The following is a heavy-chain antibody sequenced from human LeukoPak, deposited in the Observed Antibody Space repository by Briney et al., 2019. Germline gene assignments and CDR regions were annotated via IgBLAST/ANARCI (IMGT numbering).Heavy chain of an antibody. CDR2: NNRSGST. CDR3: ARGQVTLIVVVRAWYMDV. Sequence: KPSETLSLTCAVYGGSFSGYYWSWIRQPPGKGLEWVGENNRSGSTNYNPSLKSRVTISVDTSKNQFSLKLSSVTAADTAVYYCARGQVTLIVVVRAWYMDVWGKGTTVTVSS. V-gene: IGHV4-34*01. D-gene: IGHD3-22*01. CDR1: GGSFSGYY. J-gene: IGHJ6*03.